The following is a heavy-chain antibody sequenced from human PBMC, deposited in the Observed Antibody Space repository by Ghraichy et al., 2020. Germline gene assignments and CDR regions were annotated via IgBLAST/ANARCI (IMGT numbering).Heavy chain of an antibody. V-gene: IGHV3-30*02. J-gene: IGHJ4*02. CDR2: IRYDGSNK. Sequence: GGSLRLSCAASGFTFSSYGMHWVRQAPGKGLEWVAFIRYDGSNKYYADSVKGRFTISRDNSKNTLYLQMNSLRAEDTAVYYCAGEHYYFDYWGQGTLVTVSS. CDR3: AGEHYYFDY. CDR1: GFTFSSYG. D-gene: IGHD1/OR15-1a*01.